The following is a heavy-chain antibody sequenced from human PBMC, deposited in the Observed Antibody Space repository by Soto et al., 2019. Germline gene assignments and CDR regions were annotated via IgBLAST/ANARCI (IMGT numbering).Heavy chain of an antibody. Sequence: QVQLVESGGGVVQPGRSLRLSCEASGFTFSSYGMHWVRQAPGKGLEWVAVISYDGSNKYYADSVKGRFTISRDNSKNTLYLQMNSLRAEDTAVYYCANLGGYYYYYGMDVWGQGTTVTVSS. V-gene: IGHV3-30*18. CDR2: ISYDGSNK. CDR3: ANLGGYYYYYGMDV. J-gene: IGHJ6*02. CDR1: GFTFSSYG.